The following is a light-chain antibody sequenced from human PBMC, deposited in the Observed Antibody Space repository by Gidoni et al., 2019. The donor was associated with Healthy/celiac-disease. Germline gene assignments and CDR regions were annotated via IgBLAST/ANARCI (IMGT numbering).Light chain of an antibody. CDR3: QQYNNWPPA. J-gene: IGKJ1*01. V-gene: IGKV3-15*01. CDR2: GAS. CDR1: QSVSSN. Sequence: EFVMTPSPATLSVSPGESATLSCRASQSVSSNLAWYQQKPGQAPRLLIYGASTRATGIPARFSGSGSGTEFTLTISSLQSEDFAVYYCQQYNNWPPAFXXXTKVEIK.